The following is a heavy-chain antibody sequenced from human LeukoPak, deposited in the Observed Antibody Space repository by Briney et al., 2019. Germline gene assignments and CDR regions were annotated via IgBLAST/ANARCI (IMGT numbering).Heavy chain of an antibody. V-gene: IGHV3-23*01. CDR1: QMPFSSYT. D-gene: IGHD2-2*01. CDR3: ARMPPTEIYYFYYMDV. J-gene: IGHJ6*03. CDR2: ISANGVTT. Sequence: GGSLRLSCVAPQMPFSSYTMNWVRQAPGKGLKWVSGISANGVTTYYVDSAKGRFTTSRDNSRNALFLHLSSLKVDDTAVYYCARMPPTEIYYFYYMDVWGKGTTVTVSS.